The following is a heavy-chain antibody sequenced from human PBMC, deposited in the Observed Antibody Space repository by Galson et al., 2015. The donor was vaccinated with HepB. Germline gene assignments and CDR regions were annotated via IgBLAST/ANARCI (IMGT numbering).Heavy chain of an antibody. CDR3: AREHSNYGTYYGMDV. D-gene: IGHD4-11*01. J-gene: IGHJ6*02. CDR1: GGTFSSYA. V-gene: IGHV1-69*13. CDR2: IIPIFGTA. Sequence: SVKVSCKASGGTFSSYAISWVRQPPGQGLEWMGGIIPIFGTANYAQKFQGRVTITADESTSTAYMELSSLRSEDTAVYYCAREHSNYGTYYGMDVWGQGTTVTVSS.